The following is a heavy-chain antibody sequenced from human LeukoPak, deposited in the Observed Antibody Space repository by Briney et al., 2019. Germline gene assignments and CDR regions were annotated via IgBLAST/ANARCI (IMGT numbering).Heavy chain of an antibody. Sequence: SETLSLTCAVYGGSFSGYYWSWIRQPLGKGLEWIGEINHSGSTNYNPSLKSRVTISVDTSKNQFSLKLSSVTAADTAVYYCARRSSWYSLYWGQGTLVTVSS. V-gene: IGHV4-34*01. CDR1: GGSFSGYY. J-gene: IGHJ4*02. CDR2: INHSGST. CDR3: ARRSSWYSLY. D-gene: IGHD6-13*01.